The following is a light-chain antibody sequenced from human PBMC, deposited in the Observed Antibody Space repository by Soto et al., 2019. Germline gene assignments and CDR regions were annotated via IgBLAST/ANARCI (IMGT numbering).Light chain of an antibody. V-gene: IGLV1-36*01. Sequence: QSVLTQPPSVSEAPRQRVTISGSGSSSNIGNNAVNWYQQLPRKAPKLLIYYDDLLPSGVSDRFSGSKCGTSASLAISGLQSEDEADYCCAAWDDSLNGVVFGGGTKQTVL. CDR3: AAWDDSLNGVV. CDR2: YDD. J-gene: IGLJ2*01. CDR1: SSNIGNNA.